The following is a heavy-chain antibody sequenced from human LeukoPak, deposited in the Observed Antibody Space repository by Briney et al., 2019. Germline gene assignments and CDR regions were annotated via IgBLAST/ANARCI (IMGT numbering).Heavy chain of an antibody. J-gene: IGHJ3*02. Sequence: APVKVSCKASGDTFTSYGISWVRHAPGQGREWRGWISAYNGKTKYAQKLQGRVTMTTDTSTSTAYMELRSLRSDDTAVYYCARDTIMITFGGVIVMGAFDIWGQGTMVTVSS. CDR1: GDTFTSYG. V-gene: IGHV1-18*01. CDR2: ISAYNGKT. CDR3: ARDTIMITFGGVIVMGAFDI. D-gene: IGHD3-16*02.